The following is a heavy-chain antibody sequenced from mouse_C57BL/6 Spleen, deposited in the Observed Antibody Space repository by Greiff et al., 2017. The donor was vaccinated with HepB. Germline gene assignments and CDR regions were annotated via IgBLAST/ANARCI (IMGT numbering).Heavy chain of an antibody. CDR1: GYTFTSYW. Sequence: VQLQQPGAELVKPGASVKMSCKASGYTFTSYWITWVKQRPGQGLEWIGDIYPGSGSTNYNEKFKSKATLTVDTSSSTAYMQLSSLTSEDSAVYYCARGDYYYDSRPYYFDYWGQGTTLTVSS. CDR2: IYPGSGST. D-gene: IGHD1-1*01. V-gene: IGHV1-55*01. J-gene: IGHJ2*01. CDR3: ARGDYYYDSRPYYFDY.